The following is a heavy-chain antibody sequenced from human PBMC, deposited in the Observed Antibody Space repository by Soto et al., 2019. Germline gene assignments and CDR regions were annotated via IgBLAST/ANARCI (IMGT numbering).Heavy chain of an antibody. CDR1: GGTFSTYA. Sequence: SVKVSCKASGGTFSTYAISWVRQAPGQGLEWMGGIIPIFGTANYAQKFQGRVTITADESTSTAYMELSSLRSEDTAVYYCARGPKKALPFDYWGQGTLVTVSS. J-gene: IGHJ4*02. CDR3: ARGPKKALPFDY. V-gene: IGHV1-69*13. CDR2: IIPIFGTA. D-gene: IGHD6-6*01.